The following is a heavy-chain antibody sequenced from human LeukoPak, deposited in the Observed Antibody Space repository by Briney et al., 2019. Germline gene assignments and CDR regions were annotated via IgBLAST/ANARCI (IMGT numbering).Heavy chain of an antibody. D-gene: IGHD5-12*01. Sequence: PGGSLRLSCAASGFTFSSYWMSWVRQAPGKGLEGVANIKQDGSEKYYVDSVKGRFTISRDNDKNSLYLQMNSLRAEDTAVYYCARDYGGYDWRSYYYYYMDVWGKGTTVTVSS. CDR3: ARDYGGYDWRSYYYYYMDV. CDR1: GFTFSSYW. J-gene: IGHJ6*03. CDR2: IKQDGSEK. V-gene: IGHV3-7*01.